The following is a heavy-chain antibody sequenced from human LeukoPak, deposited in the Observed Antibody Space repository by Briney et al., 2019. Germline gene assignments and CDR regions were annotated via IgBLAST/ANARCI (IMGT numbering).Heavy chain of an antibody. CDR1: GFTFSNYA. CDR2: IKQDGSEK. CDR3: ARGSGGSYSEY. V-gene: IGHV3-7*03. Sequence: GGSLRLSCAASGFTFSNYAMSWVRQAPGKGLEWVANIKQDGSEKYYVDSVKGRFTISRDNSKNTLYLQMNSLRAEDTAVYYCARGSGGSYSEYWGQGTLVTVSS. D-gene: IGHD1-26*01. J-gene: IGHJ4*02.